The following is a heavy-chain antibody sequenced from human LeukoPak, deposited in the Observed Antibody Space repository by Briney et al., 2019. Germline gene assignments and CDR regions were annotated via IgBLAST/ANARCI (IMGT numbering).Heavy chain of an antibody. D-gene: IGHD6-13*01. CDR3: ARVGYIAAAGTYDY. CDR1: GGSISSYY. J-gene: IGHJ4*02. CDR2: IFYSGSP. V-gene: IGHV4-59*08. Sequence: TSETLSLTCTVSGGSISSYYWSWIRQPPGEGLEWIANIFYSGSPNYNPSLKSRVTISFDTSKNQFSLKLSSVTAADTAVYYCARVGYIAAAGTYDYWGQGTLVTVSS.